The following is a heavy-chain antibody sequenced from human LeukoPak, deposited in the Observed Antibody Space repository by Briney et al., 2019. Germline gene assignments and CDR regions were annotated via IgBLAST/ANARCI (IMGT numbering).Heavy chain of an antibody. CDR1: GFTFSSYT. J-gene: IGHJ5*02. Sequence: GGSLRLPCAASGFTFSSYTMNWVRQAPGKGLEWVSSIGSSSSYIYYADSVKGRFTISRDNAKNSLYLQMNSLRAEDTAVYYCARDSYDSGSYYYNVYWFDPWGQGTLVTVSS. CDR3: ARDSYDSGSYYYNVYWFDP. V-gene: IGHV3-21*01. CDR2: IGSSSSYI. D-gene: IGHD3-10*01.